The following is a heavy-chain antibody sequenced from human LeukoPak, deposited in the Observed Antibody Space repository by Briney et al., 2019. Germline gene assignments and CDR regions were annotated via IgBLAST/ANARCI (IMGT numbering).Heavy chain of an antibody. D-gene: IGHD1-14*01. CDR3: ARDSMSTTFFYGMDV. V-gene: IGHV4-59*01. Sequence: PETLSLTCTVSGGSISSYYWSWIRQPPGKGLEWIGYIYYSGSTNYNPSLKSRVTISLDRTKKQFSLKMTSVTAADTAVYYCARDSMSTTFFYGMDVWGQGTSVAVSS. J-gene: IGHJ6*02. CDR2: IYYSGST. CDR1: GGSISSYY.